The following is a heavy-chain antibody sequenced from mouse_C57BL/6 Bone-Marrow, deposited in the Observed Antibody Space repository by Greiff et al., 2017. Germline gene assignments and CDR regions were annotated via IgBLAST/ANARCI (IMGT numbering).Heavy chain of an antibody. CDR1: GYSFTGYY. Sequence: VQLQQSGPELVKPGASVKISCKASGYSFTGYYMNWVKQSPEKSLEWIGEINPSTGGTTYNQKFKAKATLTVDQSSSTAYMQLKSLTSEDSAVYYCASSTAYFDYWGQGTTLTVSS. D-gene: IGHD1-2*01. J-gene: IGHJ2*01. CDR3: ASSTAYFDY. V-gene: IGHV1-42*01. CDR2: INPSTGGT.